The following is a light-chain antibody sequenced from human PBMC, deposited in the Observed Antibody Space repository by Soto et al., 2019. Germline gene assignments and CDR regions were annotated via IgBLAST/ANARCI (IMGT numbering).Light chain of an antibody. V-gene: IGKV1-39*01. CDR3: QQSYSTPWT. J-gene: IGKJ1*01. Sequence: DIQITHSPSSLSASVGDRVTITCRSSQSISSYLNWYQQKPGKAPKLLIYAASSLQSGVPSRFSGSGSGTDFTLTISSLQPEDFATYYCQQSYSTPWTSGQGTKVDIK. CDR1: QSISSY. CDR2: AAS.